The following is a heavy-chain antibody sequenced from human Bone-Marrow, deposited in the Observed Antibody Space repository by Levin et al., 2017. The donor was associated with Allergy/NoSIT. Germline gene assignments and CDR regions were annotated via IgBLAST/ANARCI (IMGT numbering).Heavy chain of an antibody. D-gene: IGHD2-8*02. CDR2: ISSSGSDM. V-gene: IGHV3-21*01. Sequence: GGSLRLSCTVSGFTFSTYSINWVRQAPGKGLEWVCSISSSGSDMYNVDPARGRFTIYRDNAKNSLTLQMNSLRAEDTAAYYCARGIIGDVRVAHKEAFDIWGQGTMVTVSS. CDR3: ARGIIGDVRVAHKEAFDI. J-gene: IGHJ3*02. CDR1: GFTFSTYS.